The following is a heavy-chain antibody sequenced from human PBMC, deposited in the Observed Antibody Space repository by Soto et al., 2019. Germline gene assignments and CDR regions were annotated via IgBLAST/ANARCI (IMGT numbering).Heavy chain of an antibody. V-gene: IGHV4-59*01. D-gene: IGHD3-22*01. CDR3: ARAGTGDYYDSSGYPTRHNWFDP. CDR1: GGSISSYY. Sequence: SETLSLTCTVSGGSISSYYWSWIRQPPGKGLEWIGYIYYSGSTNYNPSLKSRATISVDTSKNQFSLKLSSVTAADTAVYYCARAGTGDYYDSSGYPTRHNWFDPWGQGTLVTVSS. CDR2: IYYSGST. J-gene: IGHJ5*02.